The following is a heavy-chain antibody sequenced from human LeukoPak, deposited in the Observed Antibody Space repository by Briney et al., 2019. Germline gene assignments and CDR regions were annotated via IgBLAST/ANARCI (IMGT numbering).Heavy chain of an antibody. CDR1: GGSLSSYY. CDR2: IYTSGST. CDR3: ARDPSNDSSGYYPV. J-gene: IGHJ4*02. Sequence: SETLSLTCTVSGGSLSSYYWSWIRQPAGKGLEWIGRIYTSGSTNYNPSLKSRVTMSVDTSKNQFSLKLSSVTAADTAVYYCARDPSNDSSGYYPVWGQGTLVTVSS. V-gene: IGHV4-4*07. D-gene: IGHD3-22*01.